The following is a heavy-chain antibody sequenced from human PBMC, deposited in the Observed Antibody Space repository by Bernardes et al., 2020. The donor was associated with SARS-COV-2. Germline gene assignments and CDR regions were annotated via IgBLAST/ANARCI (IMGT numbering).Heavy chain of an antibody. CDR2: TRNKANSYST. CDR3: AKVGKIVVVVGAFDI. D-gene: IGHD2-2*01. CDR1: GFTFSDHY. Sequence: GGSLRLSCAASGFTFSDHYMDWVRQAPGKGLEWIGRTRNKANSYSTEYAASVKGRFTVARDDSKNSFYLQMNSLRAEDTAVYYCAKVGKIVVVVGAFDIWGQGTMVTVSS. J-gene: IGHJ3*02. V-gene: IGHV3-72*01.